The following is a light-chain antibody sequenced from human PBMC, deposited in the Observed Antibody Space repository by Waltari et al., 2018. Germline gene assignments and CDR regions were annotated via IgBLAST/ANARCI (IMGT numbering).Light chain of an antibody. J-gene: IGKJ2*01. CDR3: QQSYTTPYT. CDR2: GAS. CDR1: QRLSTY. V-gene: IGKV1-39*01. Sequence: DIQMTQSPSSLSASVGDRVPITCRASQRLSTYLNWYKQKPGKAPKLLIYGASSLQSGVPPRFSGSGSGTEFTLTISSLQPEDFATYSCQQSYTTPYTFGQGTKL.